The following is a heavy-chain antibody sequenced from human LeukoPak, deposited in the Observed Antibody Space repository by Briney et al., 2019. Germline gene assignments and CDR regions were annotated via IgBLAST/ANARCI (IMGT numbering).Heavy chain of an antibody. CDR1: GGSISSCY. D-gene: IGHD3-22*01. CDR2: IYTSGST. V-gene: IGHV4-4*07. Sequence: SETLSLTCTVSGGSISSCYWSWIRQPAGKGLEWIGRIYTSGSTNYNPSLKSRVTMSVDTSKNQFSLKLSSVTAADTAVYYCASGYDSSGYYLDYWGQGTLVTVSS. J-gene: IGHJ4*02. CDR3: ASGYDSSGYYLDY.